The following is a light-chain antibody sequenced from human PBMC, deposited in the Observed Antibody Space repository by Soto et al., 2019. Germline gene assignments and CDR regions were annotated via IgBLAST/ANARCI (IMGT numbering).Light chain of an antibody. CDR3: QQYGRA. Sequence: EIVLTQSPGTLPSSPGERATLSCRAIQSVSSSYLAWYQQKPGQAPRLLIYGASSRATGIPDRFSGSGSGTDFTLTISRLEPEDFAVYYCQQYGRAFGQGTRLEIK. CDR1: QSVSSSY. J-gene: IGKJ5*01. V-gene: IGKV3-20*01. CDR2: GAS.